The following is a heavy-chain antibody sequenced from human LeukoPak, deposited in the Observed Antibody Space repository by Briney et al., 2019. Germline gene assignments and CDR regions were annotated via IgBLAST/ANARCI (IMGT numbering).Heavy chain of an antibody. CDR1: GFTFSRYG. CDR3: ARDDVGGVAARPLGY. Sequence: GGSLRLSCVASGFTFSRYGMHWVRQAPGKGLEWVAIIWYDGSNKYYADSVKGRFTISRDNSKNTLYLQMNSLRAEDTAVYYCARDDVGGVAARPLGYWGQGTLVTVSS. D-gene: IGHD6-6*01. V-gene: IGHV3-33*01. J-gene: IGHJ4*02. CDR2: IWYDGSNK.